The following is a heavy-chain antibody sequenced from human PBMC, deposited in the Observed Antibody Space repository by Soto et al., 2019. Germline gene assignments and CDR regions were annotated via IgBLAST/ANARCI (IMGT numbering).Heavy chain of an antibody. CDR3: ATATYRDIVVVVAATVYAFDI. J-gene: IGHJ3*02. CDR2: FDPEDGET. Sequence: GASVKVSCKVSGYTLTELSMHWVRQAPGKGLEWMGGFDPEDGETIYAQKFQGRVTMTEDTSTDTAYMELSSLRSEDTAVYYCATATYRDIVVVVAATVYAFDIWGQGTMVTVS. CDR1: GYTLTELS. D-gene: IGHD2-15*01. V-gene: IGHV1-24*01.